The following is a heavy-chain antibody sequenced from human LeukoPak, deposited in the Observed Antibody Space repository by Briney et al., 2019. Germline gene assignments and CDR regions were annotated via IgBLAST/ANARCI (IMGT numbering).Heavy chain of an antibody. V-gene: IGHV3-7*01. CDR3: ARQQCSGGSCYSKWDYYYMDV. CDR2: IKQDGSEK. J-gene: IGHJ6*03. Sequence: GGSLRLSCAASGFTFSSYWMSWVRQAPGKGLEWVANIKQDGSEKYYVDSVKGRFTISRDNAKNSLYLQMNSLRAEDTAVYYCARQQCSGGSCYSKWDYYYMDVWGKGTTVTVSS. D-gene: IGHD2-15*01. CDR1: GFTFSSYW.